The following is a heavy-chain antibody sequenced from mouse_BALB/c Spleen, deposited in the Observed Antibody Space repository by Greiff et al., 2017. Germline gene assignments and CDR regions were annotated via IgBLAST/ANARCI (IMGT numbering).Heavy chain of an antibody. CDR3: ARYYGSRWFAY. D-gene: IGHD1-1*01. V-gene: IGHV4-1*02. CDR1: GFDFSRYW. Sequence: EVQLQQSGGGLVQPGGSLKLSCAASGFDFSRYWMSWVRQAPGKGLEWIGEINPDSSTINYTPSLKDKFIISRDNAKNTLYLQMSKVRSEDTALYYCARYYGSRWFAYWGQGTLVTVSA. J-gene: IGHJ3*01. CDR2: INPDSSTI.